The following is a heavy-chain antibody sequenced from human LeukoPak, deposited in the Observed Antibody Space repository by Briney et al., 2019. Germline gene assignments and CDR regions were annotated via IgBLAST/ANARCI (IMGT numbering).Heavy chain of an antibody. D-gene: IGHD4/OR15-4a*01. CDR1: GGSISSSTYY. J-gene: IGHJ4*02. Sequence: SETLSLTCIISGGSISSSTYYWGWLRQPPGKGLEWIGTLSYSGKTYYNPSLKSRVTISIDTSKNQFSLKLTSATAADTAVYYCARMGAIAGASANVDFWGQGTLVTVSS. CDR3: ARMGAIAGASANVDF. V-gene: IGHV4-39*07. CDR2: LSYSGKT.